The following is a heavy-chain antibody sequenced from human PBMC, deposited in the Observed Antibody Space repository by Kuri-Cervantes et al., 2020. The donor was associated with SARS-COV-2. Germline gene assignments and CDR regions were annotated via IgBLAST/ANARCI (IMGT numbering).Heavy chain of an antibody. CDR3: ARDREITGAPYDAFDI. CDR2: INPNSGGT. CDR1: GYTFTDYY. D-gene: IGHD7-27*01. V-gene: IGHV1-2*02. J-gene: IGHJ3*02. Sequence: ASVKVSCKASGYTFTDYYMHWVRQAPGQGLEWMGWINPNSGGTNYAQKFQGRVTMTRDTSISTAYMELSRLRSDDTAVYYCARDREITGAPYDAFDIWGQGTMVTVSS.